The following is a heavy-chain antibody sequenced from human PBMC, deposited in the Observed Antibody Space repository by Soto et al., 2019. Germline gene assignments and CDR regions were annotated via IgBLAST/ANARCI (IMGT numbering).Heavy chain of an antibody. CDR3: AKDSRDSGGWYYYYAMDV. CDR2: ISWDTKTI. V-gene: IGHV3-9*01. CDR1: GFTFGGHA. D-gene: IGHD6-19*01. Sequence: EVQLVESGGGLVQPGRSLRLSCAASGFTFGGHAMHWVRQAPGKGLEWVSGISWDTKTIGYADSVRGRFTISRDNAKNSLYLQMNSLGAEDTALYYCAKDSRDSGGWYYYYAMDVWGQGTTVTVSS. J-gene: IGHJ6*02.